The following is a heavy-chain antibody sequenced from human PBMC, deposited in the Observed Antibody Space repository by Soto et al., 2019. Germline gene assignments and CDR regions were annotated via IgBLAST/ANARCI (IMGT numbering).Heavy chain of an antibody. Sequence: GGSLRLSCAASGFTFSSYAMSWVRQAPGKGLEWVSAISGSGGSTYYADSVKGRFTISRDNSKNTLYLQMNSLRAEDTAVYYCAKDLGIAVAGTGFDYWGQGTLVTVSS. CDR2: ISGSGGST. V-gene: IGHV3-23*01. CDR1: GFTFSSYA. D-gene: IGHD6-19*01. CDR3: AKDLGIAVAGTGFDY. J-gene: IGHJ4*02.